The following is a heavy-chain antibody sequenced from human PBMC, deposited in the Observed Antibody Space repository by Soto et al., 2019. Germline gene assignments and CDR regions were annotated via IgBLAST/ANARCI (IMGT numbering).Heavy chain of an antibody. CDR1: GFTFSGSA. V-gene: IGHV3-73*01. J-gene: IGHJ3*02. CDR2: IRSKANSYAT. CDR3: TRQFYSSSWNDAFDI. D-gene: IGHD6-13*01. Sequence: LRLSCAASGFTFSGSAMHWVRQASGKGLEWVGRIRSKANSYATAYAASVKGRFTISRDDSKNTAYLQMNSLKTEDTAVYYCTRQFYSSSWNDAFDIWGQGTMVTVSS.